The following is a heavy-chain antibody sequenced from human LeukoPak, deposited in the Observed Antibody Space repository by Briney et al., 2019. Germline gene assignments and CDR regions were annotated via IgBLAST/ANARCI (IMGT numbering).Heavy chain of an antibody. J-gene: IGHJ5*02. V-gene: IGHV3-72*01. Sequence: PGGSLRLSCAASGFTFSDHYMDWVRQAPGKGLEWVGRTRNKANSYTTEYAASVKGRFTISRDDSKNSLYLQMNSLKTEDTAVYYCARSPPPFDPWGQGTLVTVSS. CDR3: ARSPPPFDP. CDR1: GFTFSDHY. CDR2: TRNKANSYTT.